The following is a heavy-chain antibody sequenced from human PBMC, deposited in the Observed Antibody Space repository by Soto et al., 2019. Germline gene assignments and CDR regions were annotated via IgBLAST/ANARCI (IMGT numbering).Heavy chain of an antibody. CDR2: IYYSGST. Sequence: SETLSLTCTVSGCSITSSSHYWGWIRQPPGKGLEWIGSIYYSGSTYYNPSLKSRVTISVDTSKNQFSLKLSSVTAADTAVYYCARRFEYCHHWGQGTLVTVS. V-gene: IGHV4-39*01. CDR3: ARRFEYCHH. CDR1: GCSITSSSHY. J-gene: IGHJ1*01.